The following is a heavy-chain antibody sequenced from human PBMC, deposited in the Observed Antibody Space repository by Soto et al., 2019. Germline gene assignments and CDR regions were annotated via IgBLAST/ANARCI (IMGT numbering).Heavy chain of an antibody. CDR3: ARAAASVVVAGLDY. CDR2: IIPILGIA. CDR1: GGTFSSYT. V-gene: IGHV1-69*02. J-gene: IGHJ4*02. D-gene: IGHD2-15*01. Sequence: QVQLVQSGAEVKKPGSSVKVSCKASGGTFSSYTISWVRQAPGQGLEWMGRIIPILGIANYAQKFQGRVTITADKSTSTAYMELSSLRSEDTAVYYCARAAASVVVAGLDYWGQGTLVTVSS.